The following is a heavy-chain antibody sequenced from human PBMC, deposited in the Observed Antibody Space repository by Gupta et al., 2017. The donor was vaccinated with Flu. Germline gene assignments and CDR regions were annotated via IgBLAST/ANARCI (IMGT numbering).Heavy chain of an antibody. Sequence: VSGGSISVPSYYWGWVRQPPGKGLEWIGSVYYHGSAYYNPSLRSRVSISVDTSKNQFSLKLTSVTAADMAVYYCTLLSSSLPLNYWGQGTLVTVPS. V-gene: IGHV4-39*01. J-gene: IGHJ4*02. CDR1: GGSISVPSYY. CDR3: TLLSSSLPLNY. CDR2: VYYHGSA.